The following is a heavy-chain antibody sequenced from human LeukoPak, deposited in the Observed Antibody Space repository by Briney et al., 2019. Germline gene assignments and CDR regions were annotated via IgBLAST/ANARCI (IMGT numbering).Heavy chain of an antibody. Sequence: GGSLRLSCAASGFTFSSDWMSWVRQAPGKGLVWVSRINSDGSTTNYADSVKGRFTISRDNAKNTLYLQMNSLRAEDTAVYYCVRAEASWGPGSLVTVS. CDR2: INSDGSTT. CDR3: VRAEAS. V-gene: IGHV3-74*01. CDR1: GFTFSSDW. J-gene: IGHJ5*02.